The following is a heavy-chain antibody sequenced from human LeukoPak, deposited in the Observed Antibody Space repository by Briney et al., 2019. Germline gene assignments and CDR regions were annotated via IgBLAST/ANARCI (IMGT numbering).Heavy chain of an antibody. CDR1: GFTFNSYG. CDR2: IWYDGSNK. J-gene: IGHJ4*02. D-gene: IGHD4-17*01. Sequence: GGSLRLSCAASGFTFNSYGIHWVHQAPGKGLEWVAFIWYDGSNKYYADSVKGRFTISRDNSKNTLYLQMNSLRAEDTAVYYCARARTTRGFDYWGQGTVVTVSS. V-gene: IGHV3-33*01. CDR3: ARARTTRGFDY.